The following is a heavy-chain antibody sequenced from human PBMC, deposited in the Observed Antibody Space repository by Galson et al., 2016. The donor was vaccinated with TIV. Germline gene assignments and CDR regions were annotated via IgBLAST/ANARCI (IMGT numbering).Heavy chain of an antibody. CDR3: ARAFWTGNYFFDC. Sequence: QSGAEVKKPGESLKISCKASGSSFATFWVGWVRQMPGQGLEWMGVIYPADSETRYSPSFQGQVTISAGKSINTAFVQWSSLKASDTAMYYCARAFWTGNYFFDCWGQGTLVTVSS. CDR2: IYPADSET. V-gene: IGHV5-51*03. J-gene: IGHJ4*02. CDR1: GSSFATFW. D-gene: IGHD3/OR15-3a*01.